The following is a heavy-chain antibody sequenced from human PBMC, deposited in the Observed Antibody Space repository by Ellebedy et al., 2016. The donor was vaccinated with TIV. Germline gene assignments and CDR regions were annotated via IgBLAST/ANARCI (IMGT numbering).Heavy chain of an antibody. J-gene: IGHJ4*02. CDR2: INQYGSGK. CDR3: ARDSSDWPQIDY. D-gene: IGHD6-19*01. V-gene: IGHV3-7*03. CDR1: GFIFSSYW. Sequence: PGGSLRLSCGASGFIFSSYWMSRVRQAPGKGLEWVANINQYGSGKNYVDSVKGRFTISRDNARNSVHLQMNSLRAEDTAVYYCARDSSDWPQIDYWGQGTLVTVSS.